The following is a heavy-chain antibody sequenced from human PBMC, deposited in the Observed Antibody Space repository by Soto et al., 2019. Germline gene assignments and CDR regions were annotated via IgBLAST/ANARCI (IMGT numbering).Heavy chain of an antibody. CDR3: SRFIMVRTWIDPNCYQGMDV. CDR2: ISGYNGNT. D-gene: IGHD2-21*01. Sequence: QVQLVQSGAEVKKPGASVTVSCKTSGYTFSNYGINWVRQAPGQGLEWMGWISGYNGNTNYAQTVQGRVTTATDTSMVTVYMELRSLKSDDAAIFYFSRFIMVRTWIDPNCYQGMDVWCQRTTVSVSS. J-gene: IGHJ6*02. CDR1: GYTFSNYG. V-gene: IGHV1-18*01.